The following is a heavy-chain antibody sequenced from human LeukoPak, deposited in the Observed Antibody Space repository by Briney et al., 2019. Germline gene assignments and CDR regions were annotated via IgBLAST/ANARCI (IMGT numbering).Heavy chain of an antibody. V-gene: IGHV4-61*02. CDR1: GGSISSGSYY. CDR3: AREGYYDSSGYDY. D-gene: IGHD3-22*01. Sequence: SDTLSLTCTVAGGSISSGSYYWSWIRQPAGYGLEWIGRIYTSGSTNYNPSLKSRVTISVDTSKNQFSLKLSSVTAADTAVYYCAREGYYDSSGYDYWGQGTLVTVSS. CDR2: IYTSGST. J-gene: IGHJ4*02.